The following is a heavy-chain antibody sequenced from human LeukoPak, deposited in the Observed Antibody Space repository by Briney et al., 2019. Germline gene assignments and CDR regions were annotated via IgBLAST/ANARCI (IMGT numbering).Heavy chain of an antibody. Sequence: SVKVSCKASGYTFTGYYMHWVRQAPGQGLEWMGRIIPILDIANYAQKFQGRVTITANLSTSTAYMELSSLRSEDTAVYFCAREGGIAVAGTSYYFDYWGQGTLVTVSS. CDR2: IIPILDIA. CDR3: AREGGIAVAGTSYYFDY. J-gene: IGHJ4*02. D-gene: IGHD6-19*01. CDR1: GYTFTGYY. V-gene: IGHV1-69*04.